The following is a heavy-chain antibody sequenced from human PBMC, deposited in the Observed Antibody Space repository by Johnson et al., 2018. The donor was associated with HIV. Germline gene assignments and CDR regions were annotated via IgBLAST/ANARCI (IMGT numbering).Heavy chain of an antibody. CDR1: GFTFRSYA. J-gene: IGHJ3*02. D-gene: IGHD3-10*01. V-gene: IGHV3-NL1*01. Sequence: QVQLVESGGGVVQPGRSLNLSCAAAGFTFRSYAMHWVRQAPVKGLEWVSVIYTGSDSTSYTDSVKDRFTISRDSSKNAVYLQMNSLRAEDTAVYYCAKDLNYGSGPVDIWGQGTMVTVSS. CDR3: AKDLNYGSGPVDI. CDR2: IYTGSDST.